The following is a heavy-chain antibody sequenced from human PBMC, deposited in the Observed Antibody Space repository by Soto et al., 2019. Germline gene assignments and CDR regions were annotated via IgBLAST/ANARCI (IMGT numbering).Heavy chain of an antibody. CDR2: INSDGSST. CDR3: ARFGVAAAAIDY. V-gene: IGHV3-74*01. CDR1: GFTFSSYW. J-gene: IGHJ4*02. D-gene: IGHD6-13*01. Sequence: GGSLRLSCAASGFTFSSYWMHWVRQAPGKGLVWVSRINSDGSSTSYADSVKGRFTISRDNAKNTLYLQMNSLRAEDTAVYYCARFGVAAAAIDYWGQGTLVTVSS.